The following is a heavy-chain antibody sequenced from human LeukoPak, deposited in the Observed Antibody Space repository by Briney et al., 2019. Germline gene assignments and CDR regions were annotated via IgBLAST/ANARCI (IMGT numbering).Heavy chain of an antibody. CDR1: GGTFSSYA. J-gene: IGHJ4*02. CDR3: AREDSRGPYDTSGYFYV. Sequence: ASVKASCKASGGTFSSYAISWVRQAPGQGLEWMGGIIPIFGTTKYAQKFQGRLTITTDESTSTAYMELSSLRSEDTAVYYCAREDSRGPYDTSGYFYVWGQGTLVTVSS. D-gene: IGHD3-22*01. CDR2: IIPIFGTT. V-gene: IGHV1-69*05.